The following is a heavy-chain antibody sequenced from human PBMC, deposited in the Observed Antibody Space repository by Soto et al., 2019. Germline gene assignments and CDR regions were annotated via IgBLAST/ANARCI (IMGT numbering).Heavy chain of an antibody. V-gene: IGHV4-4*02. D-gene: IGHD2-15*01. CDR1: GGSVESSSC. CDR2: IYHSGTF. CDR3: VRSVPAATWAYNGMDV. J-gene: IGHJ6*02. Sequence: QVRLTESGPGLVKPSGTLSLTCAVSGGSVESSSCWSWVRQAPGKGLEWIGEIYHSGTFNYNPSLASRVSVSVDKSTNQFSLNLNSVTAADTAVYYCVRSVPAATWAYNGMDVWGQGTTVTVSS.